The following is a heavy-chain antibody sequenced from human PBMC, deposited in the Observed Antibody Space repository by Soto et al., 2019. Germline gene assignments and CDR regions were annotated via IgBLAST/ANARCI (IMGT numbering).Heavy chain of an antibody. D-gene: IGHD2-8*01. CDR2: INPNSGGT. CDR1: GYTFTGYY. CDR3: ARSRGDIGYCTNGVCSYYMDV. Sequence: ASVKVSCKASGYTFTGYYMHWVRQAPGQGLEWMGWINPNSGGTNYAQKFQGWVTMTRDTSISTAYMELSRLRSDDTAVYYCARSRGDIGYCTNGVCSYYMDVWGKGTTVTVSS. J-gene: IGHJ6*03. V-gene: IGHV1-2*04.